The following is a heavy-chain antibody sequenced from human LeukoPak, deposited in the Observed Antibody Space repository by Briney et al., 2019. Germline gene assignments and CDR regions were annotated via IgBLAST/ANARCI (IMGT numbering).Heavy chain of an antibody. CDR1: GFTFSSYA. CDR2: ISGSGGST. J-gene: IGHJ4*02. Sequence: PGGSLRLSCAASGFTFSSYAMSWVRQAPGKGLEWVSAISGSGGSTYYADSVKGRFTISRDNSKNTLYLQMNSLRAEDTAVYYCARDSPAGEGYYYDSSGYVPDYWGQGTLVTVSS. CDR3: ARDSPAGEGYYYDSSGYVPDY. V-gene: IGHV3-23*01. D-gene: IGHD3-22*01.